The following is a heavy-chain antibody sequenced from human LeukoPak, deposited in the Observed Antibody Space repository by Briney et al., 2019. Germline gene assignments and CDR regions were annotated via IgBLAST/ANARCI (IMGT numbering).Heavy chain of an antibody. D-gene: IGHD6-13*01. Sequence: PGGSLRLSCAASGFTFSSYSMNWVRQAPGKGLEWVSYISSSSSTIYYADSVKGRFTISRDNAKNSLYLQINSLRAEDTAVYYCARDHSSDIVAAAAPYDAFDIWGQGTMVTVSS. J-gene: IGHJ3*02. V-gene: IGHV3-48*04. CDR1: GFTFSSYS. CDR3: ARDHSSDIVAAAAPYDAFDI. CDR2: ISSSSSTI.